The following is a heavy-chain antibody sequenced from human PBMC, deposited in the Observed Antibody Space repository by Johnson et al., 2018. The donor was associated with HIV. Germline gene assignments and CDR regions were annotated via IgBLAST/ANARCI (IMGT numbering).Heavy chain of an antibody. Sequence: VQLVESGGGVVQPGRSLRLSCAASGFTFSSYGMHWVRQAPGTGLEWVSGINWNGGSTGYADSVKGRFTISRDNAKNSLYLQMNSLRDEDTALYYCVKDSRMIVVVHGAFDIWGQGTMVTVSS. J-gene: IGHJ3*02. CDR2: INWNGGST. CDR1: GFTFSSYG. D-gene: IGHD3-22*01. CDR3: VKDSRMIVVVHGAFDI. V-gene: IGHV3-20*04.